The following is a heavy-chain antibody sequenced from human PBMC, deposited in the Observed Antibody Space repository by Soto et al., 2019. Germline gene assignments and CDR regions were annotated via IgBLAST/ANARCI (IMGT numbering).Heavy chain of an antibody. CDR1: GYACTSYA. CDR3: ARGRGHSSAWYGDY. V-gene: IGHV1-8*01. CDR2: MNPNSGNT. Sequence: QVQLVQCGAEVKKPGASVKVSCKASGYACTSYAINWVRQATGQGLEWMGWMNPNSGNTGYAQKFQGRVTMTRNTSIRTAFMEPSSLRSEDTAVYYCARGRGHSSAWYGDYWGQGTLVTVSS. J-gene: IGHJ4*02. D-gene: IGHD6-19*01.